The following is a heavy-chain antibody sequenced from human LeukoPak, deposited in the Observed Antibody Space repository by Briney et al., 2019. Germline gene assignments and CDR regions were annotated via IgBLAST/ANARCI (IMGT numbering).Heavy chain of an antibody. D-gene: IGHD3-9*01. J-gene: IGHJ4*02. CDR1: GGSISSSSYY. V-gene: IGHV4-39*01. Sequence: SETLSLTCTVSGGSISSSSYYWGWIRKPPGKELEWIGSIYYSGSTYYNPSLKSRVTISVDTSKNQFSLKLSSVTAADTAVYYCARRSYDILTGYYNVDYWGQGTLVTVSS. CDR2: IYYSGST. CDR3: ARRSYDILTGYYNVDY.